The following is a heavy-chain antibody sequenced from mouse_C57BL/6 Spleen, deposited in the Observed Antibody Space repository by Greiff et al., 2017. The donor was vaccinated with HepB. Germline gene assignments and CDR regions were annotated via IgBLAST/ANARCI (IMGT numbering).Heavy chain of an antibody. CDR3: AREESNDVY. CDR2: ISDGGSYT. D-gene: IGHD2-12*01. J-gene: IGHJ2*01. V-gene: IGHV5-4*01. CDR1: GFTFSSYA. Sequence: EVKLMESGGGLVKPGGSLKLSCAASGFTFSSYAMSWVRQTPVKRLEWVATISDGGSYTYYPDNVKGRFTISRDNAKNNLYLQMSHLKSEDTAMYYCAREESNDVYWGQGTTLTVSS.